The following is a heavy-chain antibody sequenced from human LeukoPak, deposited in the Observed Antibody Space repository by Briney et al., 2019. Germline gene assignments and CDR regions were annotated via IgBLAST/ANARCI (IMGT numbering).Heavy chain of an antibody. J-gene: IGHJ3*02. CDR1: GGSISSGSYY. Sequence: TLSLTCTVSGGSISSGSYYWNWIRQPAGKGPEWIGRMYTSGSTNYNPSLKSRVTISVDTSKNQFSLKLTSVTAADTAVYYCARNSGRFDSLVGAFDIWGQGTMVTVSS. D-gene: IGHD3-9*01. CDR3: ARNSGRFDSLVGAFDI. CDR2: MYTSGST. V-gene: IGHV4-61*02.